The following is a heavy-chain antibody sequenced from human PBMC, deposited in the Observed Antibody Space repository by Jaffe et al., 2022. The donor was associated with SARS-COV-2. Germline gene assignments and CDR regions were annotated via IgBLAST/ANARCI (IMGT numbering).Heavy chain of an antibody. J-gene: IGHJ4*02. CDR1: GFTFDDYT. D-gene: IGHD1-26*01. CDR2: ISWDGGST. CDR3: AKSSSGSLGY. Sequence: EVQLVESGGVVVQPGGSLRLSCAASGFTFDDYTMHWVRQAPGKGLEWVSLISWDGGSTYYADSVKGRFTISRDNSKNSLYLQMNSLRTEDTALYYCAKSSSGSLGYWGQGTLVTVSS. V-gene: IGHV3-43*01.